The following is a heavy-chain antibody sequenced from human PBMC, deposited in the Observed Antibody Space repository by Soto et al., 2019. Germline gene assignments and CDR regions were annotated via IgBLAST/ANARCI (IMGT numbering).Heavy chain of an antibody. D-gene: IGHD2-15*01. CDR1: GYTFTRYN. CDR3: ARVRGGGSEYFFDY. V-gene: IGHV1-46*01. CDR2: INPSGGTT. J-gene: IGHJ4*02. Sequence: RASVKVSCKASGYTFTRYNVHWVRQAPGQGLEWMVIINPSGGTTYYVQKFEGRVTLTTDTSTSTVYMELSSLRSDDTAVYYCARVRGGGSEYFFDYWGQGTLVTVSS.